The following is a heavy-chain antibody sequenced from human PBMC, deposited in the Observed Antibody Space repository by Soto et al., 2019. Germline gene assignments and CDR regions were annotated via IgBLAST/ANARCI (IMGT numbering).Heavy chain of an antibody. J-gene: IGHJ4*02. CDR1: GFTFSSYA. V-gene: IGHV3-23*01. CDR3: ANLIAVAGHFDY. CDR2: ISGSGGST. Sequence: EVQLLESGGGLVQPGGSLRLSCAASGFTFSSYAMSWVRQAPGKGLEWVSAISGSGGSTYYADSVKGRFTISRDNSKNTLYLQMNSLRAEDTAVYYCANLIAVAGHFDYWGQGTLVTVSS. D-gene: IGHD6-19*01.